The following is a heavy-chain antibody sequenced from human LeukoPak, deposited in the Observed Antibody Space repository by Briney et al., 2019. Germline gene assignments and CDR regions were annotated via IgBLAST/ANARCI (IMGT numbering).Heavy chain of an antibody. CDR3: ARDLGYCSGGSCYRYNWNDGSWFDP. D-gene: IGHD2-15*01. V-gene: IGHV4-39*02. Sequence: PSETLSLTCIVSGGSISSSNYYWGWIRQPPGKGLEWIGSVYYTGSSYYNPSLNSRVTMSVDTSKNQFSLKLSSVTAADTAVYYCARDLGYCSGGSCYRYNWNDGSWFDPWGQGTLVTVSS. CDR2: VYYTGSS. J-gene: IGHJ5*02. CDR1: GGSISSSNYY.